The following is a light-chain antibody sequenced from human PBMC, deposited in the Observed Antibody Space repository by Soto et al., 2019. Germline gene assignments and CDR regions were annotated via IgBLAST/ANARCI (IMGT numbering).Light chain of an antibody. Sequence: QAVVTQEPSLTVSPGGTVTITCASSTGPVTFGFYPNWFQQKPGQPPRALIYSTINKHSWTPARFSGSLLGGKAALTLSSVQPDDEADDYCLLYYGGPQPHWVFGGGTKLTVL. J-gene: IGLJ3*02. CDR2: STI. V-gene: IGLV7-43*01. CDR3: LLYYGGPQPHWV. CDR1: TGPVTFGFY.